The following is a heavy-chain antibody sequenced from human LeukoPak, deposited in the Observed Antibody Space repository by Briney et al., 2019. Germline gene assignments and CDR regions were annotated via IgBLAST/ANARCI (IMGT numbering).Heavy chain of an antibody. CDR2: IYSGGNT. CDR3: AKDKVGATSVLDY. CDR1: GFTVSSNS. V-gene: IGHV3-53*05. J-gene: IGHJ4*02. Sequence: PGGSLRLSCTVSGFTVSSNSMSWVRQAPGKGLEWVSFIYSGGNTLYSDSVKGRFTISRDNSKNTLYLQMNSLRAEDTAVYYCAKDKVGATSVLDYWGQGTLVTVSS. D-gene: IGHD1-26*01.